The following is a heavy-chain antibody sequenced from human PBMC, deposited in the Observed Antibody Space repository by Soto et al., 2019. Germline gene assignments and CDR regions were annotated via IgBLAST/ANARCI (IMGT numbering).Heavy chain of an antibody. CDR3: AKGLGSRYLEWLFGSFDS. V-gene: IGHV3-23*01. CDR1: GFPFSSNG. CDR2: VSSGGVTT. D-gene: IGHD3-3*01. J-gene: IGHJ4*02. Sequence: GGSLRLSCVASGFPFSSNGMAWVRQAPGKGLEWLSFVSSGGVTTYYAASVKGRFTVSRDNSKSSVFLQMNNLRAEDTAIYYCAKGLGSRYLEWLFGSFDSCGQGALVTVYS.